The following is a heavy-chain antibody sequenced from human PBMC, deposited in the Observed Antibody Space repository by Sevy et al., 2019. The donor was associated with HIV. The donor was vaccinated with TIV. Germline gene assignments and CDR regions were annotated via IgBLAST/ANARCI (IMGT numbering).Heavy chain of an antibody. V-gene: IGHV3-7*01. Sequence: GGSLRLSCVVSGLTSRTYWMHWVRRAPGKGLEWVASLNPDGGENYYVASVKGRFTISRDNTKNSLYLQMTSLRAEDTAAYYCARGTYYYDSGFYYPFDYWGQGTLVTVSS. CDR3: ARGTYYYDSGFYYPFDY. CDR2: LNPDGGEN. J-gene: IGHJ4*02. CDR1: GLTSRTYW. D-gene: IGHD3-10*01.